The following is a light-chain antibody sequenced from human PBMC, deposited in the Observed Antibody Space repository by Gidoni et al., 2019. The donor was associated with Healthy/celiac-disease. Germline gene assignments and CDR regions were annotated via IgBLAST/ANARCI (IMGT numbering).Light chain of an antibody. CDR3: QQSYSTLWT. J-gene: IGKJ1*01. Sequence: DIQLPQSPSSLSASVGDRDTITCRASQSISSYLNGYQQKPGKAPKLLIYAASSLQSGVPSRFSGSGSGTDFTLTISSLQPEDFATYYCQQSYSTLWTFGQGTKVEIK. CDR1: QSISSY. V-gene: IGKV1-39*01. CDR2: AAS.